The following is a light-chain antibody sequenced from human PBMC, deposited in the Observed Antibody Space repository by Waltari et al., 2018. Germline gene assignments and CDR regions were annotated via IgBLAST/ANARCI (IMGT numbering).Light chain of an antibody. CDR2: DVT. Sequence: QSALTQPASVAGSPGQSITISSTGPTSDVGGYNSLSWYQHHPGKAPTLIMYDVTERPSGVSNRFSGSKSGNTASLSISGLQAEDEADYYCSSFTSSNTLIFGGGTKLAVL. J-gene: IGLJ2*01. V-gene: IGLV2-14*03. CDR3: SSFTSSNTLI. CDR1: TSDVGGYNS.